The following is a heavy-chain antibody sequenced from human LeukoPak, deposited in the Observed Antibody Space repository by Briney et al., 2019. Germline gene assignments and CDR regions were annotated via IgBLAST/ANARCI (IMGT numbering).Heavy chain of an antibody. CDR3: ATLTGYPLR. D-gene: IGHD6-13*01. CDR2: LNPRRGGT. CDR1: GSTFTVYY. V-gene: IGHV1-2*02. Sequence: ASVNVSCKASGSTFTVYYIHLVRQPPAQGVAWNTSLNPRRGGTKSAQKFPSRVTMSRDTSIRTAYMQLSRVRSDDTAVYYCATLTGYPLRWGQGTLVTVSS. J-gene: IGHJ4*02.